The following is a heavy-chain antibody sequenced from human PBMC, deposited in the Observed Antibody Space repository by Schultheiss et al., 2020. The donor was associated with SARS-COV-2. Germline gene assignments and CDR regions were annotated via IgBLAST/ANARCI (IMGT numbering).Heavy chain of an antibody. V-gene: IGHV4-4*07. Sequence: SETLSLTCTVSGGSISSYYWSWIRQPAGKGLEWIGRIYTSGSTNYNPSLKSRVTISVDRSKNQFSLKLSSVTAADTAVYYCARGLKRITMVQGVGGDWFDPWGQGTLVTVSS. D-gene: IGHD3-10*01. J-gene: IGHJ5*02. CDR2: IYTSGST. CDR1: GGSISSYY. CDR3: ARGLKRITMVQGVGGDWFDP.